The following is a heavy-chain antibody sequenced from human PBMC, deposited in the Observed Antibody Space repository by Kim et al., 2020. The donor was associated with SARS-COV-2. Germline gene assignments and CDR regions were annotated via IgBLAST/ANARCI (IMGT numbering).Heavy chain of an antibody. Sequence: GGSLRLSCTASGFTFRDHAINWVRQAPGKGLEWVGCIRGKGSGGTTEYAAFVRGRFTVSRDDSTSSAYLQMNSLKTEDTDVYYCARGVTSDGDHWGQGTLVTVSS. CDR3: ARGVTSDGDH. CDR1: GFTFRDHA. V-gene: IGHV3-49*04. J-gene: IGHJ4*02. D-gene: IGHD2-21*02. CDR2: IRGKGSGGTT.